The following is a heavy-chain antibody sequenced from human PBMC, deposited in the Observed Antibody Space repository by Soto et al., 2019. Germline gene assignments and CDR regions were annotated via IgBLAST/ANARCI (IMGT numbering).Heavy chain of an antibody. CDR3: AKDLGRGTTGTTAYYGMDV. Sequence: EVQLLESGGGLVQPGGSLRLSCAASGFTFSSYAMSLVRQAPGKGLEWVSGISGSGGTTYYADSVKGRFTISRDNSKNTLYLQMNSLRAEDTAVYYCAKDLGRGTTGTTAYYGMDVWGQGTTVTVSS. V-gene: IGHV3-23*01. CDR2: ISGSGGTT. J-gene: IGHJ6*02. CDR1: GFTFSSYA. D-gene: IGHD1-1*01.